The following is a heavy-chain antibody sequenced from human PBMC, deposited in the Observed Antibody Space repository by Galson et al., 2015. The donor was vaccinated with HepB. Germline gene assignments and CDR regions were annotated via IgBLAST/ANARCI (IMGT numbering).Heavy chain of an antibody. CDR3: TRFSRIHDTWPAFDS. V-gene: IGHV1-2*02. CDR2: INPNNGLP. CDR1: GYTFAGYI. D-gene: IGHD2-2*01. Sequence: SVKVSCKASGYTFAGYIIHWVRQAPGQGLEWMGWINPNNGLPYFPRKFQGRFTMTRDTSMGTAYMELSNLSSDDTAIYYCTRFSRIHDTWPAFDSWGQGTLVTVSS. J-gene: IGHJ4*02.